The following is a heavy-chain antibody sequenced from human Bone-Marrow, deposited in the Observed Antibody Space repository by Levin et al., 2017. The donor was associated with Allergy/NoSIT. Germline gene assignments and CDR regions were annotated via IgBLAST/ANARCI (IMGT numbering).Heavy chain of an antibody. J-gene: IGHJ6*02. V-gene: IGHV3-23*01. D-gene: IGHD2-2*01. CDR3: AKEIFVVPAAMLYYRSHGLDV. Sequence: QPGESLKISCATSGFSFSNYAMTWVRQAPGKGLEWVSGISGSGGRTNYADSVMGRFTVSRDNSKKTLYLQMDSLRGEDTAVYYCAKEIFVVPAAMLYYRSHGLDVWGQGTTVTVSS. CDR2: ISGSGGRT. CDR1: GFSFSNYA.